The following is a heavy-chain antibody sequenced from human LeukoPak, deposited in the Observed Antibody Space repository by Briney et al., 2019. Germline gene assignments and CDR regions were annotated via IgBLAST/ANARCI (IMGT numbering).Heavy chain of an antibody. CDR2: VYYSGST. V-gene: IGHV4-31*03. J-gene: IGHJ6*02. Sequence: SETLSLTCTVSGGSISSGGYYWSWIRQHPGKGLEWIGYVYYSGSTYYNPSLKSRVTISVDTSKNQFSLKLSSVTAADTAVYYCASITMRYGMDVWGQGTTVTVSS. CDR1: GGSISSGGYY. D-gene: IGHD3-22*01. CDR3: ASITMRYGMDV.